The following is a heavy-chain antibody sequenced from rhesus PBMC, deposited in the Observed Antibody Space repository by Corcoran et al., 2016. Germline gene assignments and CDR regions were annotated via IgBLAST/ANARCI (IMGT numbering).Heavy chain of an antibody. CDR1: GGSISSNY. V-gene: IGHV4-173*01. J-gene: IGHJ4*01. D-gene: IGHD6-31*01. CDR2: ISGSGGST. CDR3: ASFSSGWFFDY. Sequence: QLQLQESGPGLVKPSETLSLTCAVSGGSISSNYWSWIRQPPGKGLEWIGRISGSGGSTDYNPALKSRVTISTDTSNNQFSLKLGSVTAADTTVYYCASFSSGWFFDYWGQGVLVTVSS.